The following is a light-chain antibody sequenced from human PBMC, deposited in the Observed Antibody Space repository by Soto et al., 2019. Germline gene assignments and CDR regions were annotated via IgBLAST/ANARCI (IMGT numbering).Light chain of an antibody. J-gene: IGKJ1*01. CDR2: AAS. CDR3: QQSFGTPRT. V-gene: IGKV1-39*01. CDR1: ETVRGY. Sequence: DIQMTQSPSSLSASAGDRVTITCRASETVRGYLNWYRQKPGKAPELLLYAASTLQSGVPSRFSGAGSGTDFTLTISALQPEDFATYFCQQSFGTPRTFGQGTKVDIK.